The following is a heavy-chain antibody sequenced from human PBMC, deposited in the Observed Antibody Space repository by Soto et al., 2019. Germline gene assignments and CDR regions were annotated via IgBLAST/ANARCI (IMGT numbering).Heavy chain of an antibody. CDR2: MYNSGST. V-gene: IGHV4-59*01. Sequence: SETLSLTCTVSGGSISRYYWSWIRQPPGKGLEWIGYMYNSGSTIYNPSLESRATISVDTPKNQFSLQLNSVTAADTAIYFCARAGNLGRWLQPLDFWGQGTLVTAPQ. J-gene: IGHJ4*02. D-gene: IGHD5-12*01. CDR3: ARAGNLGRWLQPLDF. CDR1: GGSISRYY.